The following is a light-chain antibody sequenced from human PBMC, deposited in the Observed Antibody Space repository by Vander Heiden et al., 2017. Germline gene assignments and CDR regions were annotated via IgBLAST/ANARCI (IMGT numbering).Light chain of an antibody. CDR1: PSVSSN. V-gene: IGKV3-15*01. Sequence: EIVMTQSPATLSVSPGERSTLSCRASPSVSSNLAWYQQKPGQAPRLLIYGASTRATGIPASFSGSGSGTEFTLTISSLQSEDFAVYYCQQYNNWPGRTFGQGTKVEIK. CDR3: QQYNNWPGRT. CDR2: GAS. J-gene: IGKJ1*01.